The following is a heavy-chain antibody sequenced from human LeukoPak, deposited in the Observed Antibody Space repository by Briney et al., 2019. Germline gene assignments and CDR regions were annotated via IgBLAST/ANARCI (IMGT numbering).Heavy chain of an antibody. CDR1: GFTFSSYW. V-gene: IGHV3-7*01. CDR2: IKQDGSEK. CDR3: ARDRRYYDYIWGSYRAYFDY. J-gene: IGHJ4*02. D-gene: IGHD3-16*02. Sequence: GGSLRLSCAASGFTFSSYWMSWVRQAPGKGPEWVANIKQDGSEKYYVDSVKGRFTISRDNAKNSLYLQMNSLRAEDTAVYYCARDRRYYDYIWGSYRAYFDYWGQGTLVTVSS.